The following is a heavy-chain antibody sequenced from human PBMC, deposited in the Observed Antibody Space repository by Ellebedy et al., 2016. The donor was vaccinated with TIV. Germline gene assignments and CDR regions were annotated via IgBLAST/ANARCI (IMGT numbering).Heavy chain of an antibody. V-gene: IGHV4-38-2*02. Sequence: SETLPLTCTVSGYSISSGYYWAWLRRPPGKGLEWIANIYHSESTYYNPSLKSRVTISVDTSKNQFSLKLSSVTAADTAVYYCARDLNPPMYYFDYWGQGALVTVPS. CDR1: GYSISSGYY. CDR3: ARDLNPPMYYFDY. CDR2: IYHSEST. D-gene: IGHD1-14*01. J-gene: IGHJ4*02.